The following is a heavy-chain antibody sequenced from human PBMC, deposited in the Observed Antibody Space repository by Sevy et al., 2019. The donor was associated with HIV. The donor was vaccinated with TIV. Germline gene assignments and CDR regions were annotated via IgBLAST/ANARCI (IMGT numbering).Heavy chain of an antibody. CDR3: ARVLMGGFGELLSY. J-gene: IGHJ4*02. D-gene: IGHD3-10*01. Sequence: GGSLRLSCGASGFTFSDYWMTWVRQAPGKGLDWVANIKEDGSEKKYVDSVKGRFTISRDNAKNSLYLQMNSLRVEDTAVYYCARVLMGGFGELLSYWGQGTLVTVSS. CDR2: IKEDGSEK. V-gene: IGHV3-7*01. CDR1: GFTFSDYW.